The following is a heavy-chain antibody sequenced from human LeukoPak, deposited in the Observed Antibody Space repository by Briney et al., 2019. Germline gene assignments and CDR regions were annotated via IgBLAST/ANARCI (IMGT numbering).Heavy chain of an antibody. CDR2: IREDGGKQ. CDR3: AKDIPGGGDDY. J-gene: IGHJ4*02. D-gene: IGHD2-21*02. Sequence: GGSLRLSCAASGFTFSTYAMDWVRQAPGKGLEWVANIREDGGKQNYVDSVKGRFTISRDNAKSSVYLQLNSLRADDTAIYYCAKDIPGGGDDYWGQGTLVTVSS. V-gene: IGHV3-7*01. CDR1: GFTFSTYA.